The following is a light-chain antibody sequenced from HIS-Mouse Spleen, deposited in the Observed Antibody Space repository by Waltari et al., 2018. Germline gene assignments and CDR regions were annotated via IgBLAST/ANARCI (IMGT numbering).Light chain of an antibody. J-gene: IGLJ3*02. CDR3: YSAADNNLV. CDR1: VLAKKY. V-gene: IGLV3-27*01. CDR2: KDS. Sequence: SYELTQPSSVSVSPGQTARITCSGDVLAKKYARWFQQKPGQAPGLVIYKDSERPSGIPGRFSGSSSGTTVTLTISGAQVEDEADYYCYSAADNNLVFGGGTKLTVL.